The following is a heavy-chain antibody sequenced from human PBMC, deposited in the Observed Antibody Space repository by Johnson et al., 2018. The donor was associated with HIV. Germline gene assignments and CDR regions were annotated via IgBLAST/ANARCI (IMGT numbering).Heavy chain of an antibody. Sequence: EQLVESGGGLVQPGGSLRLSCAASGFNVSSDYMNWVRQVPGKGLEWVSLIYGGGITYNADSVKGRFTISRDNFNHTLYLQMNSLRVEDTAVYYCARDPFPRFYAFDVWGQGTMVTVSS. CDR3: ARDPFPRFYAFDV. CDR1: GFNVSSDY. CDR2: IYGGGIT. J-gene: IGHJ3*01. V-gene: IGHV3-66*01.